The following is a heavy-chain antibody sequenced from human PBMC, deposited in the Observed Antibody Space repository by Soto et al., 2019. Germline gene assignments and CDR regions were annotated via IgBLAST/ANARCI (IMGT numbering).Heavy chain of an antibody. V-gene: IGHV4-31*03. CDR2: IYYSGST. CDR1: GGSISSGGYY. CDR3: ARSSTSANYFDY. J-gene: IGHJ4*02. Sequence: SETLSLTCTVSGGSISSGGYYWSWIRQHPGKGLEWIGYIYYSGSTYYNPSLKSRVTISVDTSKNQFSLKLNSVTAADTAVYYCARSSTSANYFDYWGQGTLLTVSS. D-gene: IGHD2-2*01.